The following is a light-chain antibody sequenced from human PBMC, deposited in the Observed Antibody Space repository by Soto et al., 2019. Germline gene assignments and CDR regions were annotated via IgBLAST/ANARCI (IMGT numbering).Light chain of an antibody. Sequence: QAVVTQEPSLTVSPGGTVTLTCASSTGAVTSGNYPNWFQQQPGQAPRTLIYSTTYKHSWTPARFSGSLLGGKAALTLSGVQPEDEADYYCLLYHGGVGVFGGGTKLTVL. V-gene: IGLV7-43*01. J-gene: IGLJ2*01. CDR2: STT. CDR3: LLYHGGVGV. CDR1: TGAVTSGNY.